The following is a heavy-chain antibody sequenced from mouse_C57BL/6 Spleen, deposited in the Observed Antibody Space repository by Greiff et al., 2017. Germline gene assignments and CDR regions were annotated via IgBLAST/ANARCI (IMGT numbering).Heavy chain of an antibody. J-gene: IGHJ4*01. CDR2: LRNKANNHAT. CDR1: GFTFSDAW. Sequence: EVKLEESGGGLVQPGGSMKLSCAASGFTFSDAWMDWVRQSPEKGLEWVAELRNKANNHATYYAESVTGRVTISRGDSKRSVYLQMNSLRAEDTGIYYCTRHYDYYDYAMDYWGQGTSVTVSS. D-gene: IGHD2-4*01. CDR3: TRHYDYYDYAMDY. V-gene: IGHV6-6*01.